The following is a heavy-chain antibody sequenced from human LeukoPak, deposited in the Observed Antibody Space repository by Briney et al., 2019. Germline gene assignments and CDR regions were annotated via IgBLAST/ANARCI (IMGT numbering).Heavy chain of an antibody. J-gene: IGHJ4*02. CDR2: ISGSGGST. CDR1: GFTFSSYA. D-gene: IGHD1-1*01. CDR3: AKRYAGKEGYYFDY. V-gene: IGHV3-23*01. Sequence: GGSLRLSCAASGFTFSSYAMSWVRQAPGKGLEWVSSISGSGGSTYYADSVKGRFTISRDNSKNMLYLQMNSLRAEDTAVYYCAKRYAGKEGYYFDYWGQGTLVTVSS.